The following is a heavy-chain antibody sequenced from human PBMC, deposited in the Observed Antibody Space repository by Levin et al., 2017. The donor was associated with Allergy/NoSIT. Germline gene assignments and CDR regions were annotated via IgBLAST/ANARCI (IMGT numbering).Heavy chain of an antibody. CDR2: ISGSGGST. V-gene: IGHV3-23*01. D-gene: IGHD2-21*02. CDR1: GFTFSSYA. Sequence: GGSLRLSCAASGFTFSSYAMSWVRQAPGKGLEWVSAISGSGGSTYYADSVKGRFTISRDNSKNTLYLQMNSLRAEDTAVYYCAKDRAYCGGDCYSGAQACGYWGQGTLVTVSS. CDR3: AKDRAYCGGDCYSGAQACGY. J-gene: IGHJ4*02.